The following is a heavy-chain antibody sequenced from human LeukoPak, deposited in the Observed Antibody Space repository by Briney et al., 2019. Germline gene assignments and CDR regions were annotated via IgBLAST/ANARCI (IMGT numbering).Heavy chain of an antibody. V-gene: IGHV4-59*01. CDR3: ARGTANRRYSGSYFDP. J-gene: IGHJ5*02. Sequence: SETLSLTCTVSGGSISSYYWCWIRQPPGKGLEWIGYIYYSGSTNYNPSLKSRVTISVDTSKNQFSLKLSSVTAADTAVYYCARGTANRRYSGSYFDPWGQGTLVTVSS. CDR2: IYYSGST. CDR1: GGSISSYY. D-gene: IGHD1-26*01.